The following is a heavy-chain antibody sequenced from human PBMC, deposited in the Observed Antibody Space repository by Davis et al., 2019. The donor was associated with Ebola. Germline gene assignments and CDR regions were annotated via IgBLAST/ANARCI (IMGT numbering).Heavy chain of an antibody. D-gene: IGHD3-16*01. CDR2: IYPGDSDT. V-gene: IGHV5-51*01. CDR1: GYSFTSYW. CDR3: ARRAAVAYDHVWGISRHDAFDI. J-gene: IGHJ3*02. Sequence: GESLKISCKGSGYSFTSYWIGWVRQMPGKGLEWMGIIYPGDSDTRYSPSFEGQVTISVDKSINTAYLQWSSLRVSDTAMYYCARRAAVAYDHVWGISRHDAFDIWGQGTMVTVSS.